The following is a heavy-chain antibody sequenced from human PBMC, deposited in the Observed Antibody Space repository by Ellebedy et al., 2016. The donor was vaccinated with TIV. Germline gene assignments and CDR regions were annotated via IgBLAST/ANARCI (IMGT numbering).Heavy chain of an antibody. CDR1: GFTFSSHD. Sequence: PGGSLRLSCAASGFTFSSHDMHWVRQATGKGLEWVSAIGTAGDTYYPGSVKGRFTISRENAKNSLYLQMNSLRAGDTAVYYCARDSNGYNLDYWGQGTLVTVSS. V-gene: IGHV3-13*01. CDR2: IGTAGDT. J-gene: IGHJ4*02. CDR3: ARDSNGYNLDY. D-gene: IGHD5-24*01.